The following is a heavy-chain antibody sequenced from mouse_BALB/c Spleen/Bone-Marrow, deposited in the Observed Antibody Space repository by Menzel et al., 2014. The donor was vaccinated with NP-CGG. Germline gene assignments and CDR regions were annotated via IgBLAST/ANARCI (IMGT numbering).Heavy chain of an antibody. CDR1: GFNIKDTY. CDR2: IDPANDNT. J-gene: IGHJ3*01. CDR3: ARADGYYAWLAY. Sequence: EVQLQQSGAGFVKPGASVKLSCTASGFNIKDTYMHWVKRRPEQGLEWIGRIDPANDNTKYDPKFQGKATITADTSSNTAYLQHSSLTSEDTAVYYCARADGYYAWLAYWGQGTLVTVSA. V-gene: IGHV14-3*02. D-gene: IGHD2-3*01.